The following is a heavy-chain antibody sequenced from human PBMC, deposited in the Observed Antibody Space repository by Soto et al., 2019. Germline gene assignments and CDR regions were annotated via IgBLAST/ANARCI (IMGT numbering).Heavy chain of an antibody. V-gene: IGHV1-18*01. D-gene: IGHD6-13*01. J-gene: IGHJ4*02. CDR3: ARDLAAAGPFDF. CDR1: GYTFTNYA. CDR2: ISAYNGNT. Sequence: QVQLVQSGAEVKKPGASVKVSCKASGYTFTNYAFSWVRQAPGQGLEWMGWISAYNGNTNYPQKLQGRVTMTTDTSTSTAYMELRSLRSDDTAVYYCARDLAAAGPFDFWGQGTLVTVSS.